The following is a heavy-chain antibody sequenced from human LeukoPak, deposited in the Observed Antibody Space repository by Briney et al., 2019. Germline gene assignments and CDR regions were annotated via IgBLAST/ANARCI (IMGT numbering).Heavy chain of an antibody. D-gene: IGHD5-18*01. V-gene: IGHV3-21*01. CDR1: GFTFSSYS. CDR3: ARWGNTAMVTYHYYYMDV. J-gene: IGHJ6*03. CDR2: ISSSSSYI. Sequence: GGALRLSCAASGFTFSSYSINWVRQAPGKRLECVSSISSSSSYIYYADSVKGRFTISRDNAENSLYLQMNSLRAEDTAVYYCARWGNTAMVTYHYYYMDVWGKGTTVTVSS.